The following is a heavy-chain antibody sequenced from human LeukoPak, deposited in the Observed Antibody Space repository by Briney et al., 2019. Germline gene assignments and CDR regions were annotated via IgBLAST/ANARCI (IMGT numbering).Heavy chain of an antibody. CDR3: AELGITMIGGV. Sequence: GGSLRLSCAASGFTFSHYGMHWVRQAPGKGLEWVAYIRYDESDKYYADSVKGRFTISRDNSKNTLYVQMHSLRAEDTAVYYCAELGITMIGGVWGKGTTVTISS. D-gene: IGHD3-10*02. V-gene: IGHV3-30*02. CDR1: GFTFSHYG. CDR2: IRYDESDK. J-gene: IGHJ6*04.